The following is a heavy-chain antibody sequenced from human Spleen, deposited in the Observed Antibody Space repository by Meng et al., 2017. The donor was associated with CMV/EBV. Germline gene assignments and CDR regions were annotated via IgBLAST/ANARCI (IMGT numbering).Heavy chain of an antibody. D-gene: IGHD2-2*02. V-gene: IGHV4-34*01. J-gene: IGHJ5*02. CDR3: ARGSLYCSSTSCYTRWFDP. Sequence: SFRGYYWSWLRQPPGTGLEWIGEINHSGSPNYHPSLQSRVTISVDTSKNQFSLKLSSVTAADTAVYYCARGSLYCSSTSCYTRWFDPWGQGTLVTVSS. CDR1: SFRGYY. CDR2: INHSGSP.